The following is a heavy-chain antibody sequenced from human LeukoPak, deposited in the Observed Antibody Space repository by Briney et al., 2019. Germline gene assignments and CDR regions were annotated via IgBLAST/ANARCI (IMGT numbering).Heavy chain of an antibody. V-gene: IGHV3-23*01. CDR1: GFTFSSYW. D-gene: IGHD6-19*01. Sequence: GGSLRLSCAASGFTFSSYWMHWVRQAPGKGLEWVSGISSSGGSTFFADSVKGRFTISRDNSKNTLYLQMNSLRAEDTAVYYCAKGFTSGPRYFDYWGQGTLVTVSS. CDR2: ISSSGGST. CDR3: AKGFTSGPRYFDY. J-gene: IGHJ4*02.